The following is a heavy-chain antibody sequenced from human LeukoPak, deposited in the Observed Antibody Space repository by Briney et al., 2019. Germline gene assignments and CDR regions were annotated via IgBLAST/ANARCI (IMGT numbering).Heavy chain of an antibody. J-gene: IGHJ2*01. D-gene: IGHD3-22*01. CDR3: ARLAYYYDRSGPADWYFDL. Sequence: SETLSLTCTVSGGSISNSHWSWSRQAPGKGLECMGNFYYGERSNYNPSLKSRVTISADTSKNQFSLNLNSVTAADTAVYFCARLAYYYDRSGPADWYFDLWGRGTLVTVSS. CDR1: GGSISNSH. CDR2: FYYGERS. V-gene: IGHV4-59*08.